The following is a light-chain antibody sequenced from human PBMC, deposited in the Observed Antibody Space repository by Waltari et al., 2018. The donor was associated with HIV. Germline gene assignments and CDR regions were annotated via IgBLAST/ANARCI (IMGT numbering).Light chain of an antibody. CDR1: SSNPGRNA. Sequence: QSVLTQPPSVSEAPRQRVTISCSGSSSNPGRNAVNWYQQGPGKAPKLLIYYDDLLSSGVSDRFSGSKSGTSASLAIRGLQSEDEADYYCAAWDDSLNGYVFGSGTKVTVL. CDR3: AAWDDSLNGYV. J-gene: IGLJ1*01. V-gene: IGLV1-36*01. CDR2: YDD.